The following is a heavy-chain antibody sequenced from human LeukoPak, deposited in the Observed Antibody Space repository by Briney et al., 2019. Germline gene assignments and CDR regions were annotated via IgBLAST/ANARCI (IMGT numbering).Heavy chain of an antibody. V-gene: IGHV1-18*01. CDR2: ISAYSGNT. D-gene: IGHD1-26*01. J-gene: IGHJ4*02. CDR3: AKLYSGSYPHFDF. CDR1: GYTFTTYD. Sequence: ASVKVSCKASGYTFTTYDISWVRQAPGQGLEWMGWISAYSGNTNYAQRLQGRVTMTTDTSTSTAYMELRSLTSDDTAVYYWAKLYSGSYPHFDFWGQGTLVTVSS.